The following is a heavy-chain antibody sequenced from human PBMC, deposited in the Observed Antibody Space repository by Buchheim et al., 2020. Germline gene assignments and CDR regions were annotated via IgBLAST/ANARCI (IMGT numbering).Heavy chain of an antibody. CDR1: GYTFTSYY. D-gene: IGHD2-2*01. V-gene: IGHV1-46*01. Sequence: QVQLVQSGAEVKKPGASVKVSCKASGYTFTSYYMHWVRQAPGQGLEWMGIINPSGGSTSYAQKFKGRVTMTRDTSTNTVYMELSILGSEDTAVYYCAMALPATAHFDYWGQGTL. CDR2: INPSGGST. J-gene: IGHJ4*02. CDR3: AMALPATAHFDY.